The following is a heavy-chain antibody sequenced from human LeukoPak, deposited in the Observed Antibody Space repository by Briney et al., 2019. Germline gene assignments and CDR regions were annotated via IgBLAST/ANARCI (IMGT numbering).Heavy chain of an antibody. CDR2: IIPIFGTA. J-gene: IGHJ4*02. Sequence: SVKVSSKASGGTFNSYAVSWVRQAPGQGLEWMGGIIPIFGTANYAQKFQGRVTITADESTSTAYMELSSLRSEDTAVYYCARLYYYDSSGQTLFDYWGQGTLVTVSS. D-gene: IGHD3-22*01. CDR1: GGTFNSYA. V-gene: IGHV1-69*13. CDR3: ARLYYYDSSGQTLFDY.